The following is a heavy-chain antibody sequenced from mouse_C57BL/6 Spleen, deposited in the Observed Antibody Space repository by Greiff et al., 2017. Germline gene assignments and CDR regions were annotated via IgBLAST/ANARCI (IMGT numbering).Heavy chain of an antibody. CDR1: GFTFSDYG. D-gene: IGHD1-1*01. CDR3: ARDYYGSSYFYYYAMDY. Sequence: EVKLEESGGGLVKPGGSLKLSCAASGFTFSDYGMHWVRQAPEKGLEWVAYISSGSSTIYYADTVKGRFTISRDNAKNTLFLQMTSLRSEDTAMYYCARDYYGSSYFYYYAMDYWGQGTSVTVSS. CDR2: ISSGSSTI. J-gene: IGHJ4*01. V-gene: IGHV5-17*01.